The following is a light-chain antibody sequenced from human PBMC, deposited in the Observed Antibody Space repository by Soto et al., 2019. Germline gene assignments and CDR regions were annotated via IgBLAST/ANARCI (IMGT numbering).Light chain of an antibody. CDR2: GIN. J-gene: IGLJ2*01. CDR1: SSNIGAGYT. V-gene: IGLV1-40*01. Sequence: QAVVTQPPSVSGAPGQRVTISCTGSSSNIGAGYTVNWYQQLPGTAPTLLISGINYRPSGVPDRFSASKSGTSAALVITGLQAEDEADYYCQSYDSTLRGVFGGGTKLTVL. CDR3: QSYDSTLRGV.